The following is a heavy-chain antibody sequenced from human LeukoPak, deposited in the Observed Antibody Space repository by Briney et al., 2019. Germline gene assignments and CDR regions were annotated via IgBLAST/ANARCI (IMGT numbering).Heavy chain of an antibody. CDR1: GFTLSSYW. D-gene: IGHD3-9*01. J-gene: IGHJ5*02. CDR3: AKASSVRYDIPFDP. Sequence: GGSLRLSCEASGFTLSSYWMHWVSQAPGKGLVWVSRINSDSDGSRTYYADSVTGRFTISRDNSKNTLYLQMTSLRAEDTAVYDCAKASSVRYDIPFDPWGQGTLVTVSS. V-gene: IGHV3-74*01. CDR2: INSDSDGSRT.